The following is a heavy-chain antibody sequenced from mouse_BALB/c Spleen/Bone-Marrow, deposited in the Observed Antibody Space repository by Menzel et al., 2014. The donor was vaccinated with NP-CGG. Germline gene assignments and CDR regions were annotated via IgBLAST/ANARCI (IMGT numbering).Heavy chain of an antibody. J-gene: IGHJ2*01. D-gene: IGHD1-1*01. CDR2: IRNKPNGYTT. Sequence: EVKLMESGGGLVQPGGSLILSCATSGFTFTDYYMSWVRQPPGKALEWLGFIRNKPNGYTTEYSASVKGRFTISRDNSQSILYLQMNTLRVEDSATYYCTRDMGLLRFDYWGQGTTLTVSS. V-gene: IGHV7-3*02. CDR3: TRDMGLLRFDY. CDR1: GFTFTDYY.